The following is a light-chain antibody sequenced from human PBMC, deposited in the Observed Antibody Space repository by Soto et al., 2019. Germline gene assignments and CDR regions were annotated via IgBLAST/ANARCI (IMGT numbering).Light chain of an antibody. CDR3: QTFDSGNRWL. Sequence: NFMLTQPHSVSESPGKTITISCSRTSGSIVSSYVQWYQQRPGSAPTTIIYETNQRPSGVPDRFSGSVDTSSNSASLTISGVRTDDEADYYCQTFDSGNRWLFGGGTKLTVL. CDR2: ETN. J-gene: IGLJ2*01. CDR1: SGSIVSSY. V-gene: IGLV6-57*04.